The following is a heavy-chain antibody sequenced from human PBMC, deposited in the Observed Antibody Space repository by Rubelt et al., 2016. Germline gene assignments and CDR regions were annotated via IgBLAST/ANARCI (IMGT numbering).Heavy chain of an antibody. CDR3: ARPSDYGDYIGY. J-gene: IGHJ4*02. CDR2: INHSGNT. CDR1: GGTFSGYY. D-gene: IGHD4-17*01. Sequence: QVQLQQWGAGLLKPSETLSLTCAVYGGTFSGYYWNWIRQPPGKGLEWIGEINHSGNTNCNSSLKSRVTLSVDTSKNQFSRKWRSVTAADTAVYYCARPSDYGDYIGYWGRGTPVTVSS. V-gene: IGHV4-34*01.